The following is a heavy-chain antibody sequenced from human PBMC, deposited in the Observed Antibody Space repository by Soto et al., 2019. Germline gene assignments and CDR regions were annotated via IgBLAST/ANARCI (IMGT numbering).Heavy chain of an antibody. CDR2: IYYSGST. D-gene: IGHD3-22*01. CDR3: ARDANYDSSGYYWYFDL. J-gene: IGHJ2*01. Sequence: QVQLQESGPGLVKPSETLSLTCTVSGGSVSSGSYYWSWIRQPPGKGLEWIGYIYYSGSTNYNPSLKSLVTISVDTSKNQFSLKLSSVTAADTAVYYCARDANYDSSGYYWYFDLWGRGTLVTVSS. CDR1: GGSVSSGSYY. V-gene: IGHV4-61*01.